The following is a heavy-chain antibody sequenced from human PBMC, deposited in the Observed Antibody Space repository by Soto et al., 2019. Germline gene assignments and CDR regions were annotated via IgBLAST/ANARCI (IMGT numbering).Heavy chain of an antibody. Sequence: QDQLVQSGAEVKKPGSSVKVSCKAFGGPFSSHTFSWVRQAPGQGLEWMGRIIPALGTTTYAHKFQGSVTITADESVTTVYIELNSLKTEYTAVHYCSRPDFGYYWYFDLCGRSTVVTVSP. CDR3: SRPDFGYYWYFDL. J-gene: IGHJ2*01. CDR1: GGPFSSHT. V-gene: IGHV1-69*08. D-gene: IGHD4-17*01. CDR2: IIPALGTT.